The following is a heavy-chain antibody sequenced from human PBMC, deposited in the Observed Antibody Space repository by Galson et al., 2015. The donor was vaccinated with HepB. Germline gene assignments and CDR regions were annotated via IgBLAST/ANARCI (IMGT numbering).Heavy chain of an antibody. Sequence: SLRLSCAASGFSLRSYWMRWVRQAPGKGLEWVADIKQDGSEEYYVDSVKGRFAIFRDNARNSLYLQMNSLRAEDTVVYFCARDTGVSRTDDWSFDLWGRGSQVTVSS. CDR3: ARDTGVSRTDDWSFDL. J-gene: IGHJ2*01. CDR1: GFSLRSYW. CDR2: IKQDGSEE. V-gene: IGHV3-7*01. D-gene: IGHD1-7*01.